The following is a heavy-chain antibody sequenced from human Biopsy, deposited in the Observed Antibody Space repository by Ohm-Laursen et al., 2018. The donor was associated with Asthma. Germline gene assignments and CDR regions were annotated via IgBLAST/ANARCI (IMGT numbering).Heavy chain of an antibody. CDR2: ISSSSSYI. Sequence: SLRLSCAASGFTFSSYSMSWVRQAPGKGLEWVSSISSSSSYIYYADSVKGRFTISRDNAKNSLYLQMNSLRAEDAAVYYCAKDSGSCHADFDYWGQGTLVTVSS. D-gene: IGHD1-26*01. V-gene: IGHV3-21*04. CDR1: GFTFSSYS. CDR3: AKDSGSCHADFDY. J-gene: IGHJ4*02.